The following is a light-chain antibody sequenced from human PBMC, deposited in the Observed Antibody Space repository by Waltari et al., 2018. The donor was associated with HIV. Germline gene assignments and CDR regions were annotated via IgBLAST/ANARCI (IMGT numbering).Light chain of an antibody. Sequence: DIQMTQSPSSLSASVGDRVTITCRASQIISSYLNWYQQKPGKAPKLLIYAASSLQSGVPSRFSGSDSGTHFTLTISNLQPEDFAIYFCQQSYSTSWTFGQGTKVEMK. CDR1: QIISSY. CDR2: AAS. J-gene: IGKJ1*01. V-gene: IGKV1-39*01. CDR3: QQSYSTSWT.